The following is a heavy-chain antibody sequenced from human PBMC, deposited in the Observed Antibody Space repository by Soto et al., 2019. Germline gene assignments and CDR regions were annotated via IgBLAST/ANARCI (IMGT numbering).Heavy chain of an antibody. D-gene: IGHD1-26*01. Sequence: SETLSLTCTFSTASINSGGHYWSWVRQHPGKGLEWIGYIYYSGSTYYNPSLMSRVSISIDTSKKQFSLKLSSVTAADTVVYYCARQSNGSDTGYFDFWGQGSLVTVSS. CDR1: TASINSGGHY. CDR3: ARQSNGSDTGYFDF. V-gene: IGHV4-31*03. CDR2: IYYSGST. J-gene: IGHJ4*02.